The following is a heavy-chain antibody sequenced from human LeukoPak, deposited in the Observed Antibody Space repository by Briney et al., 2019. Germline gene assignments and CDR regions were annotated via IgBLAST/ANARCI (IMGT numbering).Heavy chain of an antibody. CDR3: ARKKMAAAGKGAFDY. Sequence: PGRSLRLSCAVSGFTFNIYSMYWVRQPPGKGLEWVASMSSDASSEYYADSVKGRFTISRDNSKNMQYLQINSLRAEDTAVYHCARKKMAAAGKGAFDYWGQGTLVTVSS. CDR1: GFTFNIYS. D-gene: IGHD6-13*01. V-gene: IGHV3-30*04. J-gene: IGHJ4*02. CDR2: MSSDASSE.